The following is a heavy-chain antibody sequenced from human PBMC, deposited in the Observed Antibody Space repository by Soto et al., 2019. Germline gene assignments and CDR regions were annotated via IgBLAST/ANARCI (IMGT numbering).Heavy chain of an antibody. CDR2: ITSSSNTI. V-gene: IGHV3-48*02. D-gene: IGHD2-15*01. J-gene: IGHJ6*01. CDR1: GFVFSTYS. CDR3: AIVGVVGANSPPYHYTALDV. Sequence: GSLRLSCAASGFVFSTYSMNLVRHALGKGLEWISDITSSSNTITYADSVRGRFTVTRDNAKDSLSVQMNSLRDEDTDVYYCAIVGVVGANSPPYHYTALDVWGQGTKVTVSA.